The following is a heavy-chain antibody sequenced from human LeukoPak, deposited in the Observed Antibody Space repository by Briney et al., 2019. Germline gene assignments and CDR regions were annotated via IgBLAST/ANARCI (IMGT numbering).Heavy chain of an antibody. CDR3: ARGNVAAAGYWYFDL. D-gene: IGHD6-13*01. J-gene: IGHJ2*01. V-gene: IGHV4-59*01. Sequence: SETLSLTCTVSGGSISSYYWSWIRQPPGKGLEWIGYIYYSGSTNYNPSLKSRVTISVDTSKNQFSLKLSSATAADTAVYYCARGNVAAAGYWYFDLWGRGTLVTVSS. CDR1: GGSISSYY. CDR2: IYYSGST.